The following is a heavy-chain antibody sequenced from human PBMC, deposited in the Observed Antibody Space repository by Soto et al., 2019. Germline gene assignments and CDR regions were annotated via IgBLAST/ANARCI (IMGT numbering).Heavy chain of an antibody. Sequence: QVQLVQSGAEVKKPGSSVKVSCKASGGTFSSYTISWVRQAPGQGLEWMGRIIPILGIANYAQKFQGRVTMTADKSTSTAYMELSSLRSEDTAVYYCASGEMATDYYSYGMDVWGQGTTVTVSS. CDR3: ASGEMATDYYSYGMDV. CDR1: GGTFSSYT. V-gene: IGHV1-69*02. J-gene: IGHJ6*02. CDR2: IIPILGIA. D-gene: IGHD5-12*01.